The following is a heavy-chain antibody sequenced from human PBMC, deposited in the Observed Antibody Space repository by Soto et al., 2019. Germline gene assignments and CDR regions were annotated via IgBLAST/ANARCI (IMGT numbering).Heavy chain of an antibody. D-gene: IGHD3-22*01. CDR2: TYYRSNWYN. Sequence: QVQLQQSGPGLVKASQTLSLTCAISGDSVSSNSAAWNWIRQSPSRGLEWLGRTYYRSNWYNDYAVFVKSRITINPDTSEDQFSLQLNSVTPEDTAVYYCARGYYDTIGYSRGDAFDIWGQGTMVTVSS. CDR3: ARGYYDTIGYSRGDAFDI. J-gene: IGHJ3*02. V-gene: IGHV6-1*01. CDR1: GDSVSSNSAA.